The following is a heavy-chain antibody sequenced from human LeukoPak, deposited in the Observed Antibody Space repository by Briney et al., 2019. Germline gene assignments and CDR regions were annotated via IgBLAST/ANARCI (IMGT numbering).Heavy chain of an antibody. J-gene: IGHJ4*02. V-gene: IGHV4-34*01. CDR2: INHSGST. D-gene: IGHD6-13*01. Sequence: TSETLSLTCAVYGGSFSGYYWSWIRQPPGKGLEWIGEINHSGSTNYNPSLKSRVTISVDTSKNQFSLKLSSVTAADTAVYYCARGYSSSWASGYWGQGALVTVSS. CDR3: ARGYSSSWASGY. CDR1: GGSFSGYY.